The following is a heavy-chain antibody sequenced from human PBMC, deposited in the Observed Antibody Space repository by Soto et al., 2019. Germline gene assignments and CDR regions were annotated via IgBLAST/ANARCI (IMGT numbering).Heavy chain of an antibody. V-gene: IGHV2-26*01. CDR3: ARIRVASWFDP. Sequence: QVTLKESGPVLVKPTETLTLTCTVSGFSLSNARMGVSWIRQPPGKALEWLAHIFSNDEKSYSTSLKSRLTISKDTSKSQVVLTMTNMDPVDTATYYCARIRVASWFDPWGLGTLVTVSS. CDR1: GFSLSNARMG. CDR2: IFSNDEK. J-gene: IGHJ5*02.